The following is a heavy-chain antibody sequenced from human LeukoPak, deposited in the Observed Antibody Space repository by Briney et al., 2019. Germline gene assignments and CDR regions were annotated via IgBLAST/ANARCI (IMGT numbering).Heavy chain of an antibody. D-gene: IGHD1-26*01. J-gene: IGHJ4*02. Sequence: GASVKVSCKTSGYTFTDYYIHWVRQAPGQGLEWMGWINPKSGATDFAQKFQGRITLTRDTSITTAHMEMNSLTSDDTAVYFCTIDEWELPGYWGQGTRVTVAT. CDR1: GYTFTDYY. V-gene: IGHV1-2*02. CDR2: INPKSGAT. CDR3: TIDEWELPGY.